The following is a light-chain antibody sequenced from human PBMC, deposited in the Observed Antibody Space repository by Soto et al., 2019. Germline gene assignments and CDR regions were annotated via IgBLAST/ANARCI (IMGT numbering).Light chain of an antibody. CDR2: GAS. CDR1: QSVSSSY. J-gene: IGKJ3*01. CDR3: HQYGSSPRA. Sequence: EIVLTQSPGTLSLSPGERATLSCRASQSVSSSYLAWYQQKPGQAPRLLIYGASSRATGIPDRFSGSGSGTDFTLTISRLEPEDFGVYYCHQYGSSPRAFGPGTKVDIK. V-gene: IGKV3-20*01.